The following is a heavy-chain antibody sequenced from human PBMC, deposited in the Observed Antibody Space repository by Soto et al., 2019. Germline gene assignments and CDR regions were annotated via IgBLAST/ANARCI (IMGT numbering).Heavy chain of an antibody. CDR3: ARMASFGTLNWFDP. V-gene: IGHV1-8*02. Sequence: QVQLVQSGAEVKEPGASVRVSCKASGYTFINYDIIWVRQATGQGLEWMGWMNPGSGKTGYANKFQGRVTMTRDAYTSTADLELRSLTSEDTAVYYCARMASFGTLNWFDPWGQGTLVNVAS. D-gene: IGHD3-16*01. J-gene: IGHJ5*02. CDR1: GYTFINYD. CDR2: MNPGSGKT.